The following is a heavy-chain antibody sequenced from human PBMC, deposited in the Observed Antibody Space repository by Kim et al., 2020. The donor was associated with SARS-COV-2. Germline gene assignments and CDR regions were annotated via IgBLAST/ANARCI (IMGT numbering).Heavy chain of an antibody. V-gene: IGHV3-33*01. J-gene: IGHJ4*02. CDR1: GFTFSSYG. CDR3: ARSYYGAGNYYFDY. D-gene: IGHD3-10*01. Sequence: GGSLRLSCTASGFTFSSYGMHWVRQAPGTGLEWVSVIWYDDSNKYYADSVKGRFTISSDNSKNTLYLQMNSLRAEDTAVYYCARSYYGAGNYYFDYWGQGTLVTVSS. CDR2: IWYDDSNK.